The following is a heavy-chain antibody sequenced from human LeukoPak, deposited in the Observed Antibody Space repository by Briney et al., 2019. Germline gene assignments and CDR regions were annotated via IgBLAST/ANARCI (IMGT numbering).Heavy chain of an antibody. CDR1: GFTFDDYA. CDR2: ITWNSCIV. Sequence: PGRSLRLSCAASGFTFDDYAMYWVRQPPGKGLEWVSGITWNSCIVAYADSVKGRFTISRENAKNSLYLQMNSLRAEDTALYYCAKGLRDSSGFYIYYGMDVWGQGTTVTVSS. CDR3: AKGLRDSSGFYIYYGMDV. J-gene: IGHJ6*02. V-gene: IGHV3-9*01. D-gene: IGHD3-22*01.